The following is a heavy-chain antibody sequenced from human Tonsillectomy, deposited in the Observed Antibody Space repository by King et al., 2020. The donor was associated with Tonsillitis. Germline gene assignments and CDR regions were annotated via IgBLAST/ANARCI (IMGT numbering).Heavy chain of an antibody. D-gene: IGHD3-22*01. J-gene: IGHJ5*02. CDR1: GFTFSSYA. CDR3: ARGPYYYDSSGYWELDP. V-gene: IGHV3-30-3*01. CDR2: ISYDGSNK. Sequence: QLVQSGGGVVQPGRSLRLSCAASGFTFSSYAMHWVRQAPGKGLEWVAVISYDGSNKYYADSVKGRFTISRDNSKNTLYLQMNSLRAEDTAVYYCARGPYYYDSSGYWELDPWGQGTLVTVSS.